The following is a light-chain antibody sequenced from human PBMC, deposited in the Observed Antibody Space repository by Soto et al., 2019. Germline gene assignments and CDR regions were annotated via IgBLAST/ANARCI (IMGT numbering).Light chain of an antibody. CDR1: QSVSSY. J-gene: IGKJ5*01. Sequence: EIVLTQSPATLSLSPGARATLSCRASQSVSSYLAWYQLKPGQAPRLLIYDASNRATGIPARFSGSGSGRDFTLTISSLAPEDLAVYYCQQRSNWPTITFGQGTRLEIK. V-gene: IGKV3-11*02. CDR3: QQRSNWPTIT. CDR2: DAS.